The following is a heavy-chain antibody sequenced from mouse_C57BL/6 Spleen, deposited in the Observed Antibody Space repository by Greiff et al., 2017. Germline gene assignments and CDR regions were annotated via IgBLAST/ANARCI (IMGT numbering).Heavy chain of an antibody. Sequence: EVQRVESGGGLVQPKGSLKLSCAASGFSFNTYAMNWVRQAPGKGLEWVARIRSKSNNYATYYADSVKDRFTISRDDSESMLYLQMNNLKTEDTAMYYCVRQDDYDGFDYWGQGTTLTVSS. D-gene: IGHD2-4*01. J-gene: IGHJ2*01. CDR1: GFSFNTYA. CDR3: VRQDDYDGFDY. CDR2: IRSKSNNYAT. V-gene: IGHV10-1*01.